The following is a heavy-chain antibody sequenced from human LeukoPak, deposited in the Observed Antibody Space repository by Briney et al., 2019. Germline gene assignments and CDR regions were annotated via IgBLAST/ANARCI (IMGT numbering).Heavy chain of an antibody. J-gene: IGHJ4*02. Sequence: GGSLRLSCVASGFTFSNYDMHWVRQVTGKPLEWVSGIGIAGDTYHVDSVKGRFTISRENAKNSLYLQMNSLRAGDTAVYYCVRASRLRAAEFDYWGQGTLVTVSS. CDR3: VRASRLRAAEFDY. CDR1: GFTFSNYD. D-gene: IGHD2-15*01. V-gene: IGHV3-13*01. CDR2: IGIAGDT.